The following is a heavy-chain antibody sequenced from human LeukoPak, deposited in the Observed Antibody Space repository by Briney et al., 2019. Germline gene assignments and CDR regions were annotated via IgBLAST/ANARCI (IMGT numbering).Heavy chain of an antibody. V-gene: IGHV1-8*01. J-gene: IGHJ6*03. CDR2: MNPNSGNI. CDR1: GYAFTIYD. D-gene: IGHD3/OR15-3a*01. CDR3: ARALSWTTESYYYMDV. Sequence: ASVTVSFKASGYAFTIYDINWVRQATGQGLEWMGWMNPNSGNIGYAQKFQGRVTMTKNTSITTAYMELSSLRSEDTAVYYCARALSWTTESYYYMDVWGKGTTVTVSS.